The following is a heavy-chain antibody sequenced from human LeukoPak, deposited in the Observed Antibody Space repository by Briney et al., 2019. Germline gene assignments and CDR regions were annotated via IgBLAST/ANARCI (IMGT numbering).Heavy chain of an antibody. V-gene: IGHV1-69*05. Sequence: ASVKVSCKASGGTFSSYAISWVRQAPGQGLEWMGRIIPIFGTANYAQKFQGRVTITTDESTSTAYMELSSLRSEDTAVYYCARVHSGSPAGYYYYYMDVWGKGTTVTVSS. CDR3: ARVHSGSPAGYYYYYMDV. CDR2: IIPIFGTA. D-gene: IGHD1-26*01. J-gene: IGHJ6*03. CDR1: GGTFSSYA.